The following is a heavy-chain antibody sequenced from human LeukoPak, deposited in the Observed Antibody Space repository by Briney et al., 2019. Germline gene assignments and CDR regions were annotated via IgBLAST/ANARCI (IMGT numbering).Heavy chain of an antibody. J-gene: IGHJ4*02. D-gene: IGHD3-22*01. CDR3: ARGYYDSSGYNTFDY. CDR1: GFTVSNKY. V-gene: IGHV3-53*01. Sequence: GGSLRLSCAPSGFTVSNKYMSWVRPAPGKGLEWVSTIYSDGRTYYADSVKGRFTISRDNSKNTLYLQVNSLRAEDTAVYYCARGYYDSSGYNTFDYWGQGTLVTVSS. CDR2: IYSDGRT.